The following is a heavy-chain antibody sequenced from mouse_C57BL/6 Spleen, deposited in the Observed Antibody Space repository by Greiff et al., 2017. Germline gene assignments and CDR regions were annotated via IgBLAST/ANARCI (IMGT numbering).Heavy chain of an antibody. J-gene: IGHJ3*01. D-gene: IGHD2-2*01. V-gene: IGHV1-7*01. CDR1: GYTFTSYW. Sequence: VQLVESGAELAKPGASVKLSCKASGYTFTSYWMHWVKQRPGQGLEWIGYINPSSGYTKYNQKFKDKATLTADKSSSTAYMQLSSLTYEDSAVYYCARSQSTMVTTKAWFAYWGQGTLVTVSA. CDR3: ARSQSTMVTTKAWFAY. CDR2: INPSSGYT.